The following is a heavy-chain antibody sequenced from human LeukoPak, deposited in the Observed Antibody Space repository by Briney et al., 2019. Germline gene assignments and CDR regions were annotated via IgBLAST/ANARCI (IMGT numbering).Heavy chain of an antibody. CDR2: IQTSGST. Sequence: PSETLSLTCTVSCGSISSYYWSWIRQPAGRGLEWIGRIQTSGSTNYNPSLKSRVTMSVDTSKNKFSLKVSSVTAADTAVYYCARVGSGWSFDYWGQGTLVTVSS. J-gene: IGHJ4*02. D-gene: IGHD6-19*01. CDR1: CGSISSYY. CDR3: ARVGSGWSFDY. V-gene: IGHV4-4*07.